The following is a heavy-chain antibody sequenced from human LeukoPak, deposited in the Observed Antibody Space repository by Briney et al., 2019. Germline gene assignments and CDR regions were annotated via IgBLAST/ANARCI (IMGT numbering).Heavy chain of an antibody. D-gene: IGHD2-2*01. CDR3: ATESRYCSSTSCERSDAFDI. Sequence: GASVKVSCKASGYTFTSYDINWVRQATGQGLEWMGWMNPNSGNTGYAQKFQGRVTITRNTSISTAYMELSSLRSEDTAVYYCATESRYCSSTSCERSDAFDIWGQGTMVTVSS. J-gene: IGHJ3*02. V-gene: IGHV1-8*03. CDR2: MNPNSGNT. CDR1: GYTFTSYD.